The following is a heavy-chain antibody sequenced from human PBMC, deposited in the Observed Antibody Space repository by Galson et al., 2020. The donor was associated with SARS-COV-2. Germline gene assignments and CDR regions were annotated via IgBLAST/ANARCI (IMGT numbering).Heavy chain of an antibody. CDR1: GYSVSTTNN. CDR2: VYPSGTT. D-gene: IGHD3-22*01. Sequence: SETLSLTCTVSGYSVSTTNNWGWVRQPPGRGLEWMGSVYPSGTTYYNPSLKSRVTISVDTSKNQFSLRLDSVTAADTALYYCARQGVNMIVLVTVPGWYFDLWGRGTLVTVSS. V-gene: IGHV4-38-2*02. J-gene: IGHJ2*01. CDR3: ARQGVNMIVLVTVPGWYFDL.